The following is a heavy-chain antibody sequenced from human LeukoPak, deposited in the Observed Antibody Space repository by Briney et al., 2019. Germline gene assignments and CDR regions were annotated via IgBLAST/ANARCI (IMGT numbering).Heavy chain of an antibody. J-gene: IGHJ5*02. Sequence: ASVKVSCKASGYTFTSYGISWVQQAPGQGLEWMGWISAYNGNTNYAQNLQGRVTMTTDTSTTTAYMELRSLRSDDTAVYYCARDLKYNILTGYRSSFGFDPWGQGTLVTVSS. CDR2: ISAYNGNT. CDR1: GYTFTSYG. CDR3: ARDLKYNILTGYRSSFGFDP. V-gene: IGHV1-18*01. D-gene: IGHD3-9*01.